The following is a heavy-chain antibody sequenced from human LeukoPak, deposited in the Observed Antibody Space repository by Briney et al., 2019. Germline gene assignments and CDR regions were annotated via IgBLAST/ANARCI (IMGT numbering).Heavy chain of an antibody. CDR1: AFTFSSYG. V-gene: IGHV3-33*01. CDR3: ARDRYSYGYFDY. D-gene: IGHD5-18*01. J-gene: IGHJ4*02. Sequence: GRSLRLSCAASAFTFSSYGMHWVRQAPGKGLEWVAVIWYDGSNKYYADSVKGRFTISRDNSKNTLYLQMNSLRAEDTAVYYCARDRYSYGYFDYWGQGILVTVSS. CDR2: IWYDGSNK.